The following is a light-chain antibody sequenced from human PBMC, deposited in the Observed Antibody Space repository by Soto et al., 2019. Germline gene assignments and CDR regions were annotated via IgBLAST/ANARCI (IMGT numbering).Light chain of an antibody. CDR2: VNN. J-gene: IGLJ3*02. V-gene: IGLV1-40*01. CDR1: SSNIGAGYD. Sequence: QSVLTQPTSVSGAPGQRVTISCTGNSSNIGAGYDVYWYQQVPGTAPKLLISVNNKRPSGVPDRFSDSKSGTSASLAITGLQAEDEAIYYCYSYAGRNVWVFGGGTKVTVL. CDR3: YSYAGRNVWV.